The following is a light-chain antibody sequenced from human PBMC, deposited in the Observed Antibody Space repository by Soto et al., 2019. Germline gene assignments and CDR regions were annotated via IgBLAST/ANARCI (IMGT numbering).Light chain of an antibody. V-gene: IGLV2-11*01. CDR1: SSDVGGYNY. Sequence: QFVLTQPSSVSGSPGQSVTISCTGTSSDVGGYNYVSWYQQHPGKAPKLMIYDVSKRPSGVPDRFSGSKSGNTASLTISGLQAEDEADYYCCSYAGSYTFDVVLGGGTKLSVL. CDR3: CSYAGSYTFDVV. CDR2: DVS. J-gene: IGLJ2*01.